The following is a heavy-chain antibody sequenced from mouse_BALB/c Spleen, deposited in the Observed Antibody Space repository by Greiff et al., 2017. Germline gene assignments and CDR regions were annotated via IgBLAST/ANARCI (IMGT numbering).Heavy chain of an antibody. CDR1: GYTFSSYW. CDR3: ARGTYDGYFDY. CDR2: ILPGSGST. D-gene: IGHD2-3*01. Sequence: VQLQQSGAELMKPGASVKISCKATGYTFSSYWIEWVKQRPGHGLEWIGEILPGSGSTNYNEKFKGKATFTADTSSNTAYMQLSSLTSEDSAVYYCARGTYDGYFDYWGQGTTLTVSS. V-gene: IGHV1-9*01. J-gene: IGHJ2*01.